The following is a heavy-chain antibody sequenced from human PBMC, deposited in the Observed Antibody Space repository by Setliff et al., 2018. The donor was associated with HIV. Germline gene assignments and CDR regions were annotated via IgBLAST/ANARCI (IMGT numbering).Heavy chain of an antibody. CDR3: ARALWVDGDYYYGMDV. CDR1: GYTSTSHD. J-gene: IGHJ6*02. V-gene: IGHV1-8*01. Sequence: GASVKVSCKASGYTSTSHDINWVRQATGQGLEWMGWMNPNSGNTGYAQKFQGRVTMTRNTSISTAYMELSSLRSEDTAVYYCARALWVDGDYYYGMDVWGQGTTVTVSS. D-gene: IGHD5-18*01. CDR2: MNPNSGNT.